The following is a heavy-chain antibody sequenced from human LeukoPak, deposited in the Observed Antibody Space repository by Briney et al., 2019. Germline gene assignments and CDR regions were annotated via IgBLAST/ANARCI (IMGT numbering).Heavy chain of an antibody. J-gene: IGHJ5*02. CDR1: GGSISSSSHY. Sequence: SETLSLTCTVSGGSISSSSHYWGWIRQPPGKGLEWIGDIYYSGTTYYNPSLKSRVTMSIDTSKKQFSLKLSSVTAADTAIYYCARQYSNTWYGWFDPWGQGTLVTASS. V-gene: IGHV4-39*01. CDR3: ARQYSNTWYGWFDP. CDR2: IYYSGTT. D-gene: IGHD6-13*01.